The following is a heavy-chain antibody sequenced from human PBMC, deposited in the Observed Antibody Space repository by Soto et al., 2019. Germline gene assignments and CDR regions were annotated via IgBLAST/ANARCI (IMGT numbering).Heavy chain of an antibody. CDR2: IDNEGTNT. D-gene: IGHD3-3*01. CDR1: GENFGGSW. V-gene: IGHV3-74*01. J-gene: IGHJ3*02. CDR3: AHDPRSPDAFNI. Sequence: LSLSRPGSGENFGGSWMHWVLQAAGKGLVWVSRIDNEGTNTLYADAVKVRFTISRDNAKNPLYLQMNRLRAEDTAVYYCAHDPRSPDAFNISGQGTMVTVSS.